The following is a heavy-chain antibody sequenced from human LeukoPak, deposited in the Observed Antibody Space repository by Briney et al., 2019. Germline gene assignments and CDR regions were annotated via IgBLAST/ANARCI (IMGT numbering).Heavy chain of an antibody. CDR2: IYYSGST. CDR3: ARDHELGWFDP. J-gene: IGHJ5*02. V-gene: IGHV4-59*01. CDR1: GGSISSYY. Sequence: PSETLSLTRTVSGGSISSYYWSWIRQPPGKGLEWIGYIYYSGSTNYNPSLKSRVTISVDTSKNQFSLKLSSVTAADTAVYYCARDHELGWFDPWGQGALVTVSS. D-gene: IGHD1-26*01.